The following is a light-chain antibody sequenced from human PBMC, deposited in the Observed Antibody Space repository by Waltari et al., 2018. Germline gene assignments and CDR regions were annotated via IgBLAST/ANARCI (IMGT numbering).Light chain of an antibody. CDR2: DVS. V-gene: IGLV2-14*03. J-gene: IGLJ1*01. CDR1: GFYNY. CDR3: SSYTSSSTLYV. Sequence: GFYNYVSWYQQHPGKAPKLMIYDVSNRPSGVSNRFSGSKSGNTASLTISGLQAEDEADYYCSSYTSSSTLYVFGTGTKVTVL.